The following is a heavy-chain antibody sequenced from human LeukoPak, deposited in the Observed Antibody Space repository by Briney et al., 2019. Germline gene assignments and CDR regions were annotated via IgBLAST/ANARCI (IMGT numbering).Heavy chain of an antibody. V-gene: IGHV1-46*01. J-gene: IGHJ3*02. D-gene: IGHD1-26*01. Sequence: ASVKVSCKASGYTITGYYMHWVRQAPGQGLEWMGIINPSGGSRSYAQKFQGRVTMTRDTSTSTVYMELSSLRSEDTAVYYCARGSIVGAKTLGFGAFDIWGQGTMVTVSS. CDR1: GYTITGYY. CDR2: INPSGGSR. CDR3: ARGSIVGAKTLGFGAFDI.